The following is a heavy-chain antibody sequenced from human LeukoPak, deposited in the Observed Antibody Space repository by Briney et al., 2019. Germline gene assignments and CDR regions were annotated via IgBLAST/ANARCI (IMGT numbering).Heavy chain of an antibody. CDR1: GFSLSSGAVG. V-gene: IGHV2-5*01. Sequence: SGPALVNPTQTLTLTCTFSGFSLSSGAVGVGWIRQPPGGALEWLGVIYENDEKLYSSSLQNRLSITKDTSKNQVVLTMANMEPVDTATYYCAHRRRGVASDIWGQGTKATVSS. CDR3: AHRRRGVASDI. D-gene: IGHD2-15*01. J-gene: IGHJ3*02. CDR2: IYENDEK.